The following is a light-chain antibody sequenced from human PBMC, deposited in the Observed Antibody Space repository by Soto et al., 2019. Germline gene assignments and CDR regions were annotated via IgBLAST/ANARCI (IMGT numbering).Light chain of an antibody. V-gene: IGKV3-15*01. CDR2: GVS. CDR3: QQYNNWPFS. CDR1: QGVTTN. J-gene: IGKJ5*01. Sequence: EIVMTQSPSALSVSPGERATLSCRAGQGVTTNFAWYQQKSGQSPRLLIYGVSIRATGVPARFSVTGSETDFTLTISGLQSEDSAVYFCQQYNNWPFSFGQGTRLEIK.